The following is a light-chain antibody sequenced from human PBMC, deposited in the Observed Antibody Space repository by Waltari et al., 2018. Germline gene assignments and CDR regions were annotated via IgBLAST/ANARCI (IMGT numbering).Light chain of an antibody. Sequence: LTQPASVSGSPGQSITISCTGTTSDIGSYNLVSWYQQHPGEVPKLIIYEVNKRPSGVSNRFSGSKSGNTASLTISGLQPEDEADYYCCSYGGASLRVFGGGTKVTVL. J-gene: IGLJ3*02. CDR1: TSDIGSYNL. CDR3: CSYGGASLRV. V-gene: IGLV2-23*02. CDR2: EVN.